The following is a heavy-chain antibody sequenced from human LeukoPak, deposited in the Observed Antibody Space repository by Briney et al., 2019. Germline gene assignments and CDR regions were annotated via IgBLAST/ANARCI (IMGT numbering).Heavy chain of an antibody. Sequence: GGSLRLSCAASGFTFSSYAMHWVRQAPGKGLEWVAVISYDGSNKYYADSVKGRFTISRDNSKNTLYLQMNSLRAEDTAVYYCARGQLLWFGELLFWGQGTLVAVSS. V-gene: IGHV3-30-3*01. D-gene: IGHD3-10*01. CDR3: ARGQLLWFGELLF. CDR1: GFTFSSYA. J-gene: IGHJ4*02. CDR2: ISYDGSNK.